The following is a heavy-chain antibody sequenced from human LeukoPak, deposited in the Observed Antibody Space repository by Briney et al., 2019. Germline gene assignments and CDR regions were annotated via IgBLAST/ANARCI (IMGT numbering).Heavy chain of an antibody. V-gene: IGHV3-53*01. CDR2: IYSDGRT. J-gene: IGHJ4*02. CDR3: ARGAFD. Sequence: GGSLRLSCVGSGFSVSSNYMNWVRQAPGRGLDWVSVIYSDGRTFYADSVKGRFTSSRDNSKNTVDLQMNNPGADDTAVYYCARGAFDWGQGTLVTVSS. CDR1: GFSVSSNY.